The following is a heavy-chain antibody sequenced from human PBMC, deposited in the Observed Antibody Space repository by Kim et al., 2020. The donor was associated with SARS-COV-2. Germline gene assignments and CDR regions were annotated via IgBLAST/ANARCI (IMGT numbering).Heavy chain of an antibody. CDR3: ARFALTGYGSGSYYNILRAGFDY. Sequence: SETLSLTCAVYGGSFSGYYWSWIRQPPGKGLEWIGEINHSGSTNYNPSLKSRVTISVDTSKNQFSLKLSSVTAADTAVYYCARFALTGYGSGSYYNILRAGFDYWGQGTLVTVSS. V-gene: IGHV4-34*01. CDR1: GGSFSGYY. CDR2: INHSGST. D-gene: IGHD3-10*01. J-gene: IGHJ4*02.